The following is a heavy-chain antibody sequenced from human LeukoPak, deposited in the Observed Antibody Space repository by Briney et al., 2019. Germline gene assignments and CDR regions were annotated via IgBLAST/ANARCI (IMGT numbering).Heavy chain of an antibody. V-gene: IGHV3-30*02. J-gene: IGHJ2*01. CDR3: GKDPKDDYLL. Sequence: GGSLRLSCAASGFKFSRYGMHWVRQAPGKGLEWVTFIQSDGNDKYYADSAKGRFTISRDNPENTLYLQMNSLRTDDTAVYYCGKDPKDDYLLWGRGTLVTVSS. CDR2: IQSDGNDK. CDR1: GFKFSRYG. D-gene: IGHD4/OR15-4a*01.